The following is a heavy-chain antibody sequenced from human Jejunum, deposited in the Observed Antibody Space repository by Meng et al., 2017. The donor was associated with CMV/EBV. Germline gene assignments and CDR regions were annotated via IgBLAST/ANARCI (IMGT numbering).Heavy chain of an antibody. V-gene: IGHV3-23*01. CDR1: GLTFSTYA. CDR2: ISASGDTT. CDR3: AQDRRDSSFWFDP. Sequence: AGLTFSTYAVTWVRQAPGKGLEWVSTISASGDTTHYADSVKGRFTISRDNSKSTVFLQMSSLRAEDTAVYFCAQDRRDSSFWFDPRGQGTLVTVSS. D-gene: IGHD6-6*01. J-gene: IGHJ5*02.